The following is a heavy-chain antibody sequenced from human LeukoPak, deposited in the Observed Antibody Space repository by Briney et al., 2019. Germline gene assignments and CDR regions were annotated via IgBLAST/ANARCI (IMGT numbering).Heavy chain of an antibody. CDR1: GYTFTSYY. V-gene: IGHV1-46*01. Sequence: ASVKVSCKASGYTFTSYYMHWVRQAPGQGFEWMGIINPSGGSTSYAQKFQGRVTMTRDMSTSTVYMELSSLRSEDTAVYYCATRGAAAESWFDPWGQGTLVTVSS. D-gene: IGHD6-13*01. CDR3: ATRGAAAESWFDP. CDR2: INPSGGST. J-gene: IGHJ5*02.